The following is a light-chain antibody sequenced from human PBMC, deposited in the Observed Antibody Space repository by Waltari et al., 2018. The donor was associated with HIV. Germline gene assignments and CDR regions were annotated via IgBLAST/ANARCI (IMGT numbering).Light chain of an antibody. Sequence: QSALTQPRSVSGSPGQSVTISCTGTSRDVGACIYFSWYQQNPGKAPKVIIADGSKRPSGVPDRFSGSKSGNTASLTISGLQAEDEADYYCCSYAGSYTRVFGGGTKLTVL. J-gene: IGLJ3*02. V-gene: IGLV2-11*01. CDR2: DGS. CDR1: SRDVGACIY. CDR3: CSYAGSYTRV.